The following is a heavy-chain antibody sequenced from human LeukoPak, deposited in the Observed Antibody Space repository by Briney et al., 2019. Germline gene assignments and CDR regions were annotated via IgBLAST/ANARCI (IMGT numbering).Heavy chain of an antibody. CDR2: ISGSAGST. CDR1: GFTFSSYG. CDR3: AKSALVGGWYFEY. Sequence: GGSLRLSCAASGFTFSSYGMSWVRQAPGKWLEWVSAISGSAGSTYYADSVKGRFTISRDNSKDTLYLQMNSLRAEDTAVYFCAKSALVGGWYFEYWGQGTLVTVSS. V-gene: IGHV3-23*01. J-gene: IGHJ4*02. D-gene: IGHD2-15*01.